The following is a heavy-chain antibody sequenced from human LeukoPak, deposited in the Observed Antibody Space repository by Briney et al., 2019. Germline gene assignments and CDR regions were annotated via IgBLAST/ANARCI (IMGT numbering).Heavy chain of an antibody. Sequence: SVKVSCKASGGTFSNDAISWVRQAPGQGLEWMGRVIPTLGIALYAQRFKGRVTITADKSTSTAYMELSSLTFEDTAVYFCARDLVCTVNCKDSWGQGTLVTVSS. D-gene: IGHD3/OR15-3a*01. J-gene: IGHJ5*01. CDR3: ARDLVCTVNCKDS. CDR1: GGTFSNDA. V-gene: IGHV1-69*04. CDR2: VIPTLGIA.